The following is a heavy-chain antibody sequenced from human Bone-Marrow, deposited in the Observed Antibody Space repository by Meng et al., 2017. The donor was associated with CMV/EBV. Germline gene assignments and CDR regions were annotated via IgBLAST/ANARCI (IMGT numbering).Heavy chain of an antibody. CDR3: ATEVVIREFEKDAFET. CDR2: MRSKFAGGST. CDR1: GFTFGNAW. J-gene: IGHJ3*02. Sequence: GGSLRLSCAASGFTFGNAWMSWVRQAPGKGVEWVGRMRSKFAGGSTDYAASVKGSFTNSRDDSKNALCLRMNSLKTEDTAIYFCATEVVIREFEKDAFETWGQGTMVTVSS. V-gene: IGHV3-15*05. D-gene: IGHD3-10*01.